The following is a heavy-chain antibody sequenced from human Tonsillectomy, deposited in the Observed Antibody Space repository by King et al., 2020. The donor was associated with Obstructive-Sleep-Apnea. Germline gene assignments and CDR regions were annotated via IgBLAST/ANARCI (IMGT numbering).Heavy chain of an antibody. V-gene: IGHV3-23*04. CDR3: ARERWMDY. CDR2: IKGSDGST. CDR1: GFTFNIYT. J-gene: IGHJ4*02. Sequence: VQLVESGGGLAQPGGSLRLSCAASGFTFNIYTMNWVRQAPGKGLEWVSGIKGSDGSTYYADSVKGRFTISRDISTNTLYLQMNSLRAEDTAIYYCARERWMDYWGQGTLVTVSS. D-gene: IGHD4-23*01.